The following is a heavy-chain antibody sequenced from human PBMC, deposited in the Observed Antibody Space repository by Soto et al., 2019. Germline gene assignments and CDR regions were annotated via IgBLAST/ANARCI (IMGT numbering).Heavy chain of an antibody. CDR3: ARDLDRTWIQLWYYYFDY. Sequence: ASVKVSCKASGYTFTSYAMNWVRQAPGQGLEWMGWINTNTGNPTYAQGFTGRFVFSLDTSVSTAYLQICSLKAEDTAVYYCARDLDRTWIQLWYYYFDYWGQGTLVTVSS. D-gene: IGHD5-18*01. CDR2: INTNTGNP. CDR1: GYTFTSYA. J-gene: IGHJ4*02. V-gene: IGHV7-4-1*01.